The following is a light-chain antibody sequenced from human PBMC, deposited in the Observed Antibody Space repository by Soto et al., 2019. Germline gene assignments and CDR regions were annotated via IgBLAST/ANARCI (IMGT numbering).Light chain of an antibody. CDR1: NSNIATKS. V-gene: IGLV1-44*01. J-gene: IGLJ1*01. Sequence: QSVLTQPPSASGTPGQRVTISCSGSNSNIATKSVNWYQQLPGTAPKLLIYSNSQRSSGVPDRFSGSKSGTSASLAIRGLQSEDEADYYCAAWDDSLNARYVFGTGTKLTVL. CDR2: SNS. CDR3: AAWDDSLNARYV.